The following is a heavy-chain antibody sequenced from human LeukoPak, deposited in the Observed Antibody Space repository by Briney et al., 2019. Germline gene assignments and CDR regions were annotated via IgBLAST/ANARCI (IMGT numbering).Heavy chain of an antibody. V-gene: IGHV4-34*01. CDR3: ARGRAAAGTDY. CDR1: GGSFSGYY. J-gene: IGHJ4*02. Sequence: SETLSLTCAVYGGSFSGYYWSWIRQPPGKGLEWIGEINHSGSTNYNPSLKSRVTISVDTSKNQFSLKLSSVTAADTAVNYCARGRAAAGTDYWGQGTLVTVSS. CDR2: INHSGST. D-gene: IGHD6-13*01.